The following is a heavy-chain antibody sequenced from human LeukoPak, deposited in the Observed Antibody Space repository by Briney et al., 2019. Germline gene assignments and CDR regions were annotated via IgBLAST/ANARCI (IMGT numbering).Heavy chain of an antibody. CDR2: ISGSGGST. CDR3: VKGQCSGGSCYFIDY. V-gene: IGHV3-23*01. D-gene: IGHD2-15*01. CDR1: GFTFSSYA. Sequence: PGGSLRLSCAASGFTFSSYAMTWVRQAPGKGLEWVSVISGSGGSTYYADSVKGRFTISRDNSKNAVYLQMNSLRVEDTAVYYCVKGQCSGGSCYFIDYWGQGTLVTVSS. J-gene: IGHJ4*02.